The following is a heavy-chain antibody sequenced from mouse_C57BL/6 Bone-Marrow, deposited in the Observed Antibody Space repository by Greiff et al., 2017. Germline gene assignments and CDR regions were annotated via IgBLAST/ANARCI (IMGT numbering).Heavy chain of an antibody. V-gene: IGHV1-58*01. Sequence: EVQLQESGAELVRPGSSVQMSCKTSGYTFTSYGINWVKQRPGQGLEWIGYIYIGNGYTECNEKLKGKATLTSDTSSSTDYMQLSSLTSEDAAIYFCANQYYGGFAYGGQGNLVTVSA. J-gene: IGHJ3*01. CDR3: ANQYYGGFAY. D-gene: IGHD1-1*01. CDR2: IYIGNGYT. CDR1: GYTFTSYG.